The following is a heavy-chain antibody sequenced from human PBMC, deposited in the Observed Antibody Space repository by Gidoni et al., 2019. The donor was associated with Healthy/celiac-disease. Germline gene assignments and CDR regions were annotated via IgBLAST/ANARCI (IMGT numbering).Heavy chain of an antibody. Sequence: QLQLQESGPGLVKPSETLSLTCTVSGGSISSSSYYWGWIRQPPGKGLEWIGSIYYSGGTYYNPSLKSRVTISVDTSKNQFSLKLSSVTAADTAVYYCARHSTTYYDAFDIWGQGTMVTVSS. CDR3: ARHSTTYYDAFDI. V-gene: IGHV4-39*01. CDR2: IYYSGGT. J-gene: IGHJ3*02. CDR1: GGSISSSSYY. D-gene: IGHD1-26*01.